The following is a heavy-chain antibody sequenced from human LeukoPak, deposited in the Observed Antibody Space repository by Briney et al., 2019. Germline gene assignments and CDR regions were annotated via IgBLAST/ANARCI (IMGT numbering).Heavy chain of an antibody. D-gene: IGHD2-2*01. CDR2: ISSSGSTI. V-gene: IGHV3-11*01. J-gene: IGHJ6*02. CDR1: GFTLSDYY. Sequence: GGSLRLSCAASGFTLSDYYTSWIRQAPGKGLEWVSYISSSGSTIYYADSVKGRFTISRDNAKNSLYLQMNSLRAEDTAVYYCARGGCSSTNCYHAPGTSYYGMDVWGQGTTVTVSS. CDR3: ARGGCSSTNCYHAPGTSYYGMDV.